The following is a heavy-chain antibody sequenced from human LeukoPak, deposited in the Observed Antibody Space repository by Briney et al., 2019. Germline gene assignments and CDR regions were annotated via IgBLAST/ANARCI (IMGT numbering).Heavy chain of an antibody. Sequence: GSSVKVSCKASGGTFSSYAISWVRQAPGQGLEWMGGIIPIFGTANYAQKFQGRVTITTDESTSTAYMELCSLRSEDTAVYYCARLVLEVRIGYCSSTSCPNWFDPWGQGTLVTVSS. J-gene: IGHJ5*02. V-gene: IGHV1-69*05. CDR3: ARLVLEVRIGYCSSTSCPNWFDP. D-gene: IGHD2-2*01. CDR2: IIPIFGTA. CDR1: GGTFSSYA.